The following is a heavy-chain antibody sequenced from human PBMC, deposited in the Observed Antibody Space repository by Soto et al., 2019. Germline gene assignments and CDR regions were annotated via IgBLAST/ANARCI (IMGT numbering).Heavy chain of an antibody. CDR3: ARDIPVYYYGSGSYYNPHWFDP. CDR2: IYYSGST. D-gene: IGHD3-10*01. CDR1: GGSISSGDYY. J-gene: IGHJ5*02. V-gene: IGHV4-30-4*01. Sequence: TLSLTCTVSGGSISSGDYYWSWIRQPPGKGLEWIGYIYYSGSTYYNPSLKSRVTISVDTSKNQFSLKLSSVTAADTAVYYCARDIPVYYYGSGSYYNPHWFDPWGQGTLVTVSS.